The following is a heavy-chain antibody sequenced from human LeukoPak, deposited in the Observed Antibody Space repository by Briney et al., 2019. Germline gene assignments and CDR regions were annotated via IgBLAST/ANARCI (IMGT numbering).Heavy chain of an antibody. J-gene: IGHJ4*02. CDR2: INHSGST. D-gene: IGHD1-26*01. CDR1: GGSFSGYY. CDR3: ARGHDGIVGATTNVGFDY. Sequence: PSETLSLTCAVYGGSFSGYYWSWIRQPPGKGLEWIEEINHSGSTNYNPSLKSRVTISVDTSKNQFSLKLSSVTAADTAVYYCARGHDGIVGATTNVGFDYWGQGTLVTVSS. V-gene: IGHV4-34*01.